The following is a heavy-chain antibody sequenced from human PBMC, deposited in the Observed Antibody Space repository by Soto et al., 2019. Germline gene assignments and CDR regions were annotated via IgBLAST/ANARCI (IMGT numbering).Heavy chain of an antibody. CDR2: ISWHSGSI. J-gene: IGHJ5*02. Sequence: EVQLVESGGGLVQPGRSLRLSCAASGFTFDDYAMHWVRQAPGKGLEWVSGISWHSGSIGYADSVKGRFTISRDNAKNSLYLQMNSLRAEDTALYYCAKDTGGFDPWGQGTLVTVSS. CDR1: GFTFDDYA. V-gene: IGHV3-9*01. CDR3: AKDTGGFDP.